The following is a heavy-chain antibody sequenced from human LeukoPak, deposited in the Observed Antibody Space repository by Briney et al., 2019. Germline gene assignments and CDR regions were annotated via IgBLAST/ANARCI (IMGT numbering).Heavy chain of an antibody. Sequence: PGGSLRLSCAASGFSFSFYWMHWVRQAPGKGPVWVSRIKTDGSIADYADSVKGRFTISRDNAKNTLYLQMNSLRAEDTAVYYCARGYYDSSGYTLDYWGQGTLVTVSS. CDR3: ARGYYDSSGYTLDY. J-gene: IGHJ4*02. D-gene: IGHD3-22*01. CDR1: GFSFSFYW. CDR2: IKTDGSIA. V-gene: IGHV3-74*01.